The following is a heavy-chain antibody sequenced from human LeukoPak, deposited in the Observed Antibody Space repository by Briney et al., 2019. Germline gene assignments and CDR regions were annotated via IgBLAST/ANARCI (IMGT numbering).Heavy chain of an antibody. CDR3: ATYHQRFDP. CDR2: MYYSGST. CDR1: GGSISSSSSY. J-gene: IGHJ5*02. V-gene: IGHV4-39*02. D-gene: IGHD2-2*01. Sequence: SETLSLTCTLSGGSISSSSSYCGWVHQSPGKGLEWIGNMYYSGSTYYNPSLKSRVTISVDASRNLFSLKLSSVTAADTAVYYCATYHQRFDPWGQGTLVIVSS.